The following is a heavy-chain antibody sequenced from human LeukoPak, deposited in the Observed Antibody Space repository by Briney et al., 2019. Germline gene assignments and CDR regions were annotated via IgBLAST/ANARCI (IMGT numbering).Heavy chain of an antibody. J-gene: IGHJ4*02. CDR1: GGTFSSYA. D-gene: IGHD2-15*01. Sequence: SVKVSCKASGGTFSSYAISWVRQAPGQGLEWMGGIIPIFGTANYAQKFQGRVTITADESTSTAYMELSSLRSEDTAVYYCARTDLVVVAAGAPYFDYWGQGTLVIVSS. CDR3: ARTDLVVVAAGAPYFDY. V-gene: IGHV1-69*13. CDR2: IIPIFGTA.